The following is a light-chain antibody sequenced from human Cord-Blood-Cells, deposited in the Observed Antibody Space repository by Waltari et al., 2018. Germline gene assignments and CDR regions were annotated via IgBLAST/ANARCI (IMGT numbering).Light chain of an antibody. V-gene: IGKV3-15*01. CDR3: QQYNNLPPLT. CDR2: GAS. CDR1: QSVSSN. J-gene: IGKJ4*01. Sequence: EIVMTQSPATLSVSPGERATLSCRASQSVSSNLDWYQQKPGKAPRLIIYGASTRATGIPARFSGSGSGTEFTRIISSLQSEDFAVYYCQQYNNLPPLTFGGGTKVEIK.